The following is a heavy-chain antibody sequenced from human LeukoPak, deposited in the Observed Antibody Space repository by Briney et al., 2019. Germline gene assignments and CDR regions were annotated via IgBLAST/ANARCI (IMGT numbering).Heavy chain of an antibody. D-gene: IGHD1-26*01. J-gene: IGHJ6*03. Sequence: ASVKVSCKASGYTFTSYYMHWVRQAPGQGLEWMGIINPSGGSTSYAQKFQGRVTMTRDMSTSTVYMELRSLRSDDTAVYYCAGFCGSPRRYYYYYYMDVWGKGTTVTVSS. CDR3: AGFCGSPRRYYYYYYMDV. V-gene: IGHV1-46*01. CDR1: GYTFTSYY. CDR2: INPSGGST.